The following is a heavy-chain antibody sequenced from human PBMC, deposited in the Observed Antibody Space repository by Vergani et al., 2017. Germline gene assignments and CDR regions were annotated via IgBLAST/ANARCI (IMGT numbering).Heavy chain of an antibody. J-gene: IGHJ5*02. CDR1: GGTFSSYA. Sequence: QVQLVQSGAEVKKPGSSVKVSCKASGGTFSSYAISWVRQAPGQGLEWMGRIIPIFGTANYAQKFQGRATITADESTSTAYMELSSLRSEDTAVYYCARERVVVPAAKNWNWFDPWGQGTLVTVSS. D-gene: IGHD2-2*01. CDR3: ARERVVVPAAKNWNWFDP. V-gene: IGHV1-69*13. CDR2: IIPIFGTA.